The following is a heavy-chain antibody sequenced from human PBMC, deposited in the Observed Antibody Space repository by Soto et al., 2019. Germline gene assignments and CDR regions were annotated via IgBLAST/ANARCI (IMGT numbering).Heavy chain of an antibody. CDR2: ISTYNGNT. D-gene: IGHD1-26*01. J-gene: IGHJ5*02. V-gene: IGHV1-18*04. CDR1: GYTFTSYG. Sequence: ASVKVSCKASGYTFTSYGISWVRQAPGQGLEWMGWISTYNGNTNYAQKLQGRVTMTTDTSTSTAYMELRSLRSDDTAVYYCARVVVGAGWFDPWGQGTLVTSPQ. CDR3: ARVVVGAGWFDP.